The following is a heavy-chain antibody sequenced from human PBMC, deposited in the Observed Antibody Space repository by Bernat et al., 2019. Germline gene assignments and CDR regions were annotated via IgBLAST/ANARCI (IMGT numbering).Heavy chain of an antibody. J-gene: IGHJ3*02. D-gene: IGHD2-15*01. V-gene: IGHV3-11*01. Sequence: QVQLVESGGGLVKPGGSLRLSCAASGFTFSDYYMSWIRQAPGKGLEWVSYISSSGSTIYYADSVKGRFTISRDNAKNSLYLQMNSLRAEDTAVYYCAVDGSYCSGGSCYSFHDAFDIWGQGTMVTVSS. CDR2: ISSSGSTI. CDR1: GFTFSDYY. CDR3: AVDGSYCSGGSCYSFHDAFDI.